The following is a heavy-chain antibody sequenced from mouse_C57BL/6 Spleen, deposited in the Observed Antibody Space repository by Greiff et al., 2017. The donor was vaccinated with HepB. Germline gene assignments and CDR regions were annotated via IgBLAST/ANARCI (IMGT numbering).Heavy chain of an antibody. Sequence: QVQLKQPGAELVKPGASVKMSCKASGYTFTSYWITWVKQRPGQGLEWIGDIYPGRGSTNYNEKFKSKATLTVDTSSSTAYMQLSSLTSEDSAVYYCARDISDYEDAMDYWGQGTSVTVSS. D-gene: IGHD3-2*02. V-gene: IGHV1-55*01. J-gene: IGHJ4*01. CDR3: ARDISDYEDAMDY. CDR2: IYPGRGST. CDR1: GYTFTSYW.